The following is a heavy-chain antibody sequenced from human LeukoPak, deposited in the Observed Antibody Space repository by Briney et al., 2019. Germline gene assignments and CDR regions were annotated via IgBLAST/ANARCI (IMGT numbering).Heavy chain of an antibody. CDR3: ARSMPFGEYWFDP. CDR1: GGPISSGGYS. D-gene: IGHD3-10*01. Sequence: SQTLALTCAVSGGPISSGGYSWSWIRQPPGKGLEWIGYIYHSGNTNYNPSLKSRVTISVDRSNNQFSLKLTSVTAADTAVYYCARSMPFGEYWFDPWGQGTLVTVSS. J-gene: IGHJ5*02. CDR2: IYHSGNT. V-gene: IGHV4-30-2*01.